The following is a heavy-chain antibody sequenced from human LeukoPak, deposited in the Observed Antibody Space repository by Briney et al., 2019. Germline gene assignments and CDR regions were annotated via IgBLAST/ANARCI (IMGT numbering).Heavy chain of an antibody. CDR1: GFTFSSYS. Sequence: PGGSLRLSCAASGFTFSSYSMNWARQAPGKGLEWVSYISYSSSTIYYADSVKGRFTISRDNAKNSLYLQMNSLRAEDTAVYYCARDSPNQRTSNSPGYMDVWGKGTTVTISS. CDR3: ARDSPNQRTSNSPGYMDV. CDR2: ISYSSSTI. J-gene: IGHJ6*03. V-gene: IGHV3-48*04. D-gene: IGHD2-2*01.